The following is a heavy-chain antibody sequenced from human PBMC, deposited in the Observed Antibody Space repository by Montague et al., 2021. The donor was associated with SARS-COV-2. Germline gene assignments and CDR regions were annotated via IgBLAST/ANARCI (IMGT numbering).Heavy chain of an antibody. CDR2: INHSGST. V-gene: IGHV4-34*01. J-gene: IGHJ6*02. CDR3: ARGRILETQWFDYYYYGMDV. CDR1: GGSFSGYY. D-gene: IGHD3-10*01. Sequence: SETLSLTCAVYGGSFSGYYWSWIRQPPGKGLEWIGEINHSGSTNYNPSLKSRVTISVNTSKNQFSLKLSSVTAAATAVYYCARGRILETQWFDYYYYGMDVWGQGTTVTVSS.